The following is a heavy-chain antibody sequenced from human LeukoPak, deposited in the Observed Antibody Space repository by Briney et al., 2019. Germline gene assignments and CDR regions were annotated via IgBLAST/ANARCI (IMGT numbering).Heavy chain of an antibody. Sequence: SETLSLTCTVSGGSISSSSYYWGWIRQPPGKGLEWIGSIYYSGSTYYNPSLKSRVTISVDTSKNQFSLKLSPVTAADTAVYYCARLPYYYDSSGYYPNAFDIWGQGTMVTVSS. CDR3: ARLPYYYDSSGYYPNAFDI. CDR2: IYYSGST. V-gene: IGHV4-39*01. D-gene: IGHD3-22*01. J-gene: IGHJ3*02. CDR1: GGSISSSSYY.